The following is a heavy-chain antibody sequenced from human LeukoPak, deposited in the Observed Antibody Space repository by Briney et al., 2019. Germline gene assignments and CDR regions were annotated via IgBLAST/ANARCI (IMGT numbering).Heavy chain of an antibody. D-gene: IGHD3-3*01. CDR1: GYTFTSYD. V-gene: IGHV1-8*01. CDR3: ARGHNAYYDFWSGYYFDY. Sequence: ASVKVSCKASGYTFTSYDINWVRQATGQGLEWMGWMNPNSGNTGYAQKFQGRVTITTDESTSTAYMELSSLRSEDTAVYYCARGHNAYYDFWSGYYFDYWGQGTLVTVSS. CDR2: MNPNSGNT. J-gene: IGHJ4*02.